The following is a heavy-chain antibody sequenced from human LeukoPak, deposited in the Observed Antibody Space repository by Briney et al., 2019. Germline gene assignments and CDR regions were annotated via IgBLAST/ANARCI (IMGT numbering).Heavy chain of an antibody. CDR1: GFTFSSYA. D-gene: IGHD1-26*01. V-gene: IGHV3-23*01. J-gene: IGHJ4*02. CDR2: VRGSDAGT. CDR3: AKNRGGSYYSGSDY. Sequence: GGSLRLSCAASGFTFSSYAMNWVRQAPGKGLEWVSAVRGSDAGTSYADSVKGRFTISRDNSKNTLYLQMNSLRAEDTAVYCCAKNRGGSYYSGSDYWGQGTLVTLSS.